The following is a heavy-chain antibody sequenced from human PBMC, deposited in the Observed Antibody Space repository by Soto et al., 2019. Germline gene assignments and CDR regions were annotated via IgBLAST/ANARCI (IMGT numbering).Heavy chain of an antibody. CDR1: GGSISSYY. J-gene: IGHJ5*02. CDR3: ARDVGYCISTSCYSWFDP. D-gene: IGHD2-2*02. Sequence: QVQLQESGPGLVKPSETLSLTCTVSGGSISSYYWSWIRQPPGKGLEWIGYIYYSGSTNYNPSLRSRVXTXLXXSKNQYSLKLSSVTAADTAVYDCARDVGYCISTSCYSWFDPWGQGTLVTVSS. V-gene: IGHV4-59*01. CDR2: IYYSGST.